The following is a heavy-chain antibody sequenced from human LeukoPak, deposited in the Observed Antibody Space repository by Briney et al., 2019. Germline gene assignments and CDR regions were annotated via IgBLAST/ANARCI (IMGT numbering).Heavy chain of an antibody. V-gene: IGHV1-69*04. CDR1: GGTFSSYA. J-gene: IGHJ4*02. CDR3: ASDPYYYDSSGYESADY. D-gene: IGHD3-22*01. CDR2: IIPILGIA. Sequence: ASVKVSCKASGGTFSSYAISWVRQAPGQGLEWMGRIIPILGIANYAQKFQGRVTITADKSTSTAYMELSSLRSEDTAVYYCASDPYYYDSSGYESADYWGQGTLVAVSS.